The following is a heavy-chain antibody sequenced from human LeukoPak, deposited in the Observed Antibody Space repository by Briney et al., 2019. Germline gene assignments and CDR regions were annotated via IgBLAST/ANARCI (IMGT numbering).Heavy chain of an antibody. CDR2: INPTGDTT. J-gene: IGHJ4*02. Sequence: ASVKVSCKTSGYRLTSYYMHWVRQAPGQGLEWMGIINPTGDTTNFAQKFQGRVTMTSDTSTSTVYMELSSLRSEDTAVYYCGRVVSWQQLGYWGQGTLVTVSS. D-gene: IGHD3-16*01. CDR1: GYRLTSYY. V-gene: IGHV1-46*01. CDR3: GRVVSWQQLGY.